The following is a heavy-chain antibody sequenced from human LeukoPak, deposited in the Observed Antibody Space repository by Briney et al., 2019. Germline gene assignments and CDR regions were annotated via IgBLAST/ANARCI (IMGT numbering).Heavy chain of an antibody. D-gene: IGHD3-22*01. CDR2: IWFDGGQK. Sequence: GGSLRLSCTASGFTFRSFGMHWVRQAPGKGLEWVALIWFDGGQKYYGDAVKGRFTISRDNARNSLYLQMNSLRAEDTALYYCAKGNSYDSSGLPFDYWGQGTLVTVSS. J-gene: IGHJ4*02. CDR3: AKGNSYDSSGLPFDY. CDR1: GFTFRSFG. V-gene: IGHV3-30*02.